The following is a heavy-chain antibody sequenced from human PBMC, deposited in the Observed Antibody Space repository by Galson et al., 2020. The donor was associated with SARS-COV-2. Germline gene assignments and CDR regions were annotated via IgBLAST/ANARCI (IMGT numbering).Heavy chain of an antibody. Sequence: GRSLRLSCAASRFPFSSYAMSWARQAPGKGLEWVAAIRGSGGSTYYADSVEGRFTISRDNAKNSLYLQMNSLRAEDTALYYCAKDIGYSSGGIDCWGQGVLVTVSS. CDR3: AKDIGYSSGGIDC. CDR1: RFPFSSYA. J-gene: IGHJ4*02. CDR2: IRGSGGST. V-gene: IGHV3-23*01. D-gene: IGHD6-19*01.